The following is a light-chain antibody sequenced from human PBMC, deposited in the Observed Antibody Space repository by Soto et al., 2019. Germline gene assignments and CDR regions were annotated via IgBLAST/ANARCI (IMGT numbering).Light chain of an antibody. CDR1: ESIGTW. CDR2: DAS. CDR3: QQFQSFSRT. V-gene: IGKV1-5*01. J-gene: IGKJ1*01. Sequence: DIQMTQSPSTLSASVGDRVTITCRASESIGTWLAWYQQKPGKAPNLLIYDASSLQSGVPSRFSGRGSRTEFTLTISSLQPDDFATYYCQQFQSFSRTFGQGTKVDNK.